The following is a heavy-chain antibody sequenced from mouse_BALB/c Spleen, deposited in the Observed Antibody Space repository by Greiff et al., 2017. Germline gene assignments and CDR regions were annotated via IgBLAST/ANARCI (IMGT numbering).Heavy chain of an antibody. J-gene: IGHJ4*01. CDR2: ISDGGSYT. CDR1: GFTFSDYY. Sequence: EVQVVESGGGLVKPGGSLKLSCAASGFTFSDYYMYWVRQTPEKRLEWVATISDGGSYTYYPDSVKGRFTISRDNAKNNLYLQMSSLKSEDTAMYYCARDWEGAMDYWGQGTSVTVSS. V-gene: IGHV5-4*02. CDR3: ARDWEGAMDY. D-gene: IGHD4-1*01.